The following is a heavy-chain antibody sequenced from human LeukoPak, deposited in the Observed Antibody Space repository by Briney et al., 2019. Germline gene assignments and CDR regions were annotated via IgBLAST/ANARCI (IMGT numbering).Heavy chain of an antibody. CDR2: IYPGDSDT. V-gene: IGHV5-51*01. D-gene: IGHD2-2*01. Sequence: GESLKISCKGSGYSFTSYWIGWVRQMPGKGLEWMGIIYPGDSDTRYSPSFQGQVTTSADKSISTAYLQWSSLKASDTAMYYCARTLIPAATLTANWFDPRGQGTLVTVSS. CDR1: GYSFTSYW. J-gene: IGHJ5*02. CDR3: ARTLIPAATLTANWFDP.